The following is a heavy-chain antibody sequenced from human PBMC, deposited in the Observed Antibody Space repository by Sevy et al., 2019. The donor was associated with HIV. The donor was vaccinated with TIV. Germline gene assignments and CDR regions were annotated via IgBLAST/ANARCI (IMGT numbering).Heavy chain of an antibody. CDR2: IRQDGSEK. J-gene: IGHJ6*02. CDR3: ARDAAPYSSSWGWDYYFYGMDV. CDR1: GFTFSTYW. Sequence: GGSLRLSCAASGFTFSTYWMTWVRQAPGKGLEWVANIRQDGSEKYYLDSVKGRFTISGDNAENSLFLHMNTLRVEETAVYYCARDAAPYSSSWGWDYYFYGMDVWGQGTTVTVSS. D-gene: IGHD6-13*01. V-gene: IGHV3-7*01.